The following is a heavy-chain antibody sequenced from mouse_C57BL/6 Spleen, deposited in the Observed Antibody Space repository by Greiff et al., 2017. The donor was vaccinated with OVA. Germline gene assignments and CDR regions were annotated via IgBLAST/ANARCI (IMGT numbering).Heavy chain of an antibody. D-gene: IGHD2-4*01. CDR3: AIYYDYTVYFDY. V-gene: IGHV14-2*01. CDR2: IDPEDGET. Sequence: EVQVVESGAELVKPGASVKLSCTASGFNIKDYYMHWVKQRTEQGLEWIGRIDPEDGETKYAPKFQGKATITADTSSNTAYLQLSSLTSEDTAVYYCAIYYDYTVYFDYWGQGTTLTVSS. CDR1: GFNIKDYY. J-gene: IGHJ2*01.